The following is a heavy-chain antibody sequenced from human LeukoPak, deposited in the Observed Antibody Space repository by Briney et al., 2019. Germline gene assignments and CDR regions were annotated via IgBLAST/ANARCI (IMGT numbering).Heavy chain of an antibody. J-gene: IGHJ6*04. V-gene: IGHV3-48*03. D-gene: IGHD3-10*02. CDR2: ISSSGSTI. Sequence: GGSLRLSCAASGFTFSSFDMNWVRQAPGKGLEWVSYISSSGSTIYYADSVKGRFTISRDNAKNSLYLQMNSLRAEDTAVYYCAELGITMIGGVWGKGTTVTISS. CDR1: GFTFSSFD. CDR3: AELGITMIGGV.